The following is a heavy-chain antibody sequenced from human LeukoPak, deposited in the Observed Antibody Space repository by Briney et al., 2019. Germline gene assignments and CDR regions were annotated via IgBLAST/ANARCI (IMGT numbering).Heavy chain of an antibody. J-gene: IGHJ4*02. D-gene: IGHD3-10*01. CDR2: LYYSGST. CDR3: ARRGGSGSYRY. Sequence: SETLSLTCTFSGGSISSSSYYWGWIRQPPGKGLEWIGNLYYSGSTYYNPSLKSRVTISVDTSKTQFSLKLSSVTAADTAVYYCARRGGSGSYRYWGQGTLVTVSS. CDR1: GGSISSSSYY. V-gene: IGHV4-39*07.